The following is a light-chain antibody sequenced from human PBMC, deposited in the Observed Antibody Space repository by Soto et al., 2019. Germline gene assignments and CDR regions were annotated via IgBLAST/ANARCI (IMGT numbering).Light chain of an antibody. V-gene: IGKV3-15*01. CDR2: DTS. CDR3: QQYNNWPYT. CDR1: QSVGRT. Sequence: EIVMTQAPVALSVSPGERAALSCRASQSVGRTFAGYQQRPGHAPKVLIYDTSTRATGVPAMFSDSGSGKDFSLTIRCLQSEEFEVYYCQQYNNWPYTFGQGTRLEIK. J-gene: IGKJ2*01.